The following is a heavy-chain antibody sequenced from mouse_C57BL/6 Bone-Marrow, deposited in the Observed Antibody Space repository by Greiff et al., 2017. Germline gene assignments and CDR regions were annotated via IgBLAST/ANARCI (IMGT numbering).Heavy chain of an antibody. V-gene: IGHV14-4*01. CDR2: IDPEIGDT. J-gene: IGHJ2*01. Sequence: EVKLMESGAELVRPGASVKLSCTASGFNIKDDYIHWVKQRPEQGLEWIGWIDPEIGDTEYASKFQGKATITSNTSSNTAYRQLSSLTSEDTAVYYCSSFDGNYFDFWGQGTPLTVAS. CDR1: GFNIKDDY. D-gene: IGHD2-3*01. CDR3: SSFDGNYFDF.